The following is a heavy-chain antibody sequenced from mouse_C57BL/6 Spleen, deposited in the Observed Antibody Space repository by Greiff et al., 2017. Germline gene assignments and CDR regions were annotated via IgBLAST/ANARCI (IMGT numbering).Heavy chain of an antibody. D-gene: IGHD1-1*01. V-gene: IGHV3-6*01. Sequence: DVKLQESGPGLVKPSQSLSLTCSVTGYSITSGYYWNWIRQFPGNKLEWMGYISYDGSNNYNPSLKNRISITRDTSKNQFFLKLNSVTTEDTATYYCASEGYYGSWYFDYWGQGTTLTVSS. CDR2: ISYDGSN. CDR3: ASEGYYGSWYFDY. CDR1: GYSITSGYY. J-gene: IGHJ2*01.